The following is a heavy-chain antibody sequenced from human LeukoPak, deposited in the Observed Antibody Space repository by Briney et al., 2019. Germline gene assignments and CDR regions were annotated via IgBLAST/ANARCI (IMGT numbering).Heavy chain of an antibody. D-gene: IGHD1-20*01. Sequence: PSETLSLTCAVYGGSFSGYYWSWIRQPPGKGLEWIGEINHSGSTNYNPSLKSRVTISVDTSKNQFSLKLSSVTAADTAVYYCARGRKNNWNVYYYYMDVWGKGTTVTVSS. V-gene: IGHV4-34*01. CDR2: INHSGST. J-gene: IGHJ6*03. CDR3: ARGRKNNWNVYYYYMDV. CDR1: GGSFSGYY.